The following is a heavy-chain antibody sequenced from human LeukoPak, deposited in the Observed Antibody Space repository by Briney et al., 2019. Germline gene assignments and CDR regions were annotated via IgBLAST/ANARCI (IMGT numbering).Heavy chain of an antibody. D-gene: IGHD4-17*01. CDR1: GYTFTEYY. CDR3: AINTVTTGWDALDI. Sequence: APVKVSCKTSGYTFTEYYIHWVRQAPGHGLEWMGWVNPNSGGTNSAQKFQGRVTMTRDTSISTAYMELRRLRSDDTAVYYCAINTVTTGWDALDIWGQGTMVTVSS. J-gene: IGHJ3*02. CDR2: VNPNSGGT. V-gene: IGHV1-2*02.